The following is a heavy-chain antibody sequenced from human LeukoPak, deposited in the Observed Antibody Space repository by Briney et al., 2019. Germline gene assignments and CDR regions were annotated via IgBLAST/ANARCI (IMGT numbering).Heavy chain of an antibody. V-gene: IGHV4-59*08. J-gene: IGHJ4*02. CDR3: ARAGRDGYTFDY. CDR1: GGSISSYY. Sequence: SEILSLTCTVSGGSISSYYWSWIRQPPGKGLEWIGYIYYSGSTNYNPSLKSRVTISVDTSKNQFSLKLSSVTAADTAVYYCARAGRDGYTFDYWGQGTLVTVSS. D-gene: IGHD5-24*01. CDR2: IYYSGST.